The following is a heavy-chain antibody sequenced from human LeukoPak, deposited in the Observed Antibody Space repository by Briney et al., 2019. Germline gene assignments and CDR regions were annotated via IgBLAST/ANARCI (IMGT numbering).Heavy chain of an antibody. CDR2: ISSSGSTI. Sequence: GGSLRLSCAASGFTFSSYEMNWVRQAPGKGLEWVSYISSSGSTIYYADSVKGRFTISRDNAKNPLYLQMNSLRAEDTAVYYCARGSPSPVNWGQGTLVTVSS. J-gene: IGHJ4*02. V-gene: IGHV3-48*03. CDR3: ARGSPSPVN. CDR1: GFTFSSYE.